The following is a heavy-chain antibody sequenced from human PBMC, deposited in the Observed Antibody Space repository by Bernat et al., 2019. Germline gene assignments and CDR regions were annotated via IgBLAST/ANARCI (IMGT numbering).Heavy chain of an antibody. Sequence: QVQLVESGGGVVQPGRSLRLSCAASGFTFSSYGMHWVRQAPGKGLEWVAAISYDGSNKYYADSVKGRFTISRDNSKNTLYLQMNSLRAEDTAVYYCAIGSHSSSWYRDWFDPWGQGTLVTVSS. J-gene: IGHJ5*02. CDR3: AIGSHSSSWYRDWFDP. CDR2: ISYDGSNK. D-gene: IGHD6-13*01. CDR1: GFTFSSYG. V-gene: IGHV3-30*03.